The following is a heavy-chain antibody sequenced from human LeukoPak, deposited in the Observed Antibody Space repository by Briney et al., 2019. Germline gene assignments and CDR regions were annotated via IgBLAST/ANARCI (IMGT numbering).Heavy chain of an antibody. CDR3: ATPVGATGMKDAFDI. J-gene: IGHJ3*02. D-gene: IGHD1-26*01. CDR1: GYTLTELS. V-gene: IGHV1-24*01. CDR2: FDPEDGET. Sequence: GASVKVSCKVSGYTLTELSMHWVRQAPGKGLEWMGGFDPEDGETIYAQKFQGRVTMTEDTSTDTAYMELSSLRPEDTAVYYCATPVGATGMKDAFDIWGQGTMVTVSS.